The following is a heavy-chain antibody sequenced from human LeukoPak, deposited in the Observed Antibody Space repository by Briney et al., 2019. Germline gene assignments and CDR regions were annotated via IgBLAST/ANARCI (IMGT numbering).Heavy chain of an antibody. CDR1: GFTFSSYS. CDR3: ASPGIAAAGDADFDY. CDR2: ISSSSYI. D-gene: IGHD6-13*01. V-gene: IGHV3-21*01. Sequence: GGSLRLSCAASGFTFSSYSMNWVRQAPGKGLEWVSSISSSSYIYYADSVKGRFTISRDNAKNSLYLQMNSLRAEDTAVYYCASPGIAAAGDADFDYWGQGTLVTVSS. J-gene: IGHJ4*02.